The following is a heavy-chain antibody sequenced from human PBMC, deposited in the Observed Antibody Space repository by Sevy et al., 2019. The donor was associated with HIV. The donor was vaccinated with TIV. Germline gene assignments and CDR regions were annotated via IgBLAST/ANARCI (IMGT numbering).Heavy chain of an antibody. CDR1: GFTFSSYS. V-gene: IGHV3-23*01. CDR3: AKDRYDSSAKSYFQH. D-gene: IGHD3-22*01. J-gene: IGHJ1*01. Sequence: GVSLRLSCAASGFTFSSYSMSWVRQAPGKGLEWVSAISGSGGSTYYADSVKGRFTISRDNSKNTLYLQMNSLRAEDTAVYYCAKDRYDSSAKSYFQHWGQGTLVTVSS. CDR2: ISGSGGST.